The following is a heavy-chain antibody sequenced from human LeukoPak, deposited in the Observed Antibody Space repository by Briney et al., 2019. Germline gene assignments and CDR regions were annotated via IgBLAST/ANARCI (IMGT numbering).Heavy chain of an antibody. V-gene: IGHV3-33*01. CDR1: GFTFSSYG. Sequence: PGGSLRLSCAASGFTFSSYGMHWVRQAPGKGLEWVAVIWYDGSNKYYADSVKGRFTISRDNSKNTLYLQMNGLRAEDTAVYYCAREWELLSYYYGMDVWGQGTTVTVPS. D-gene: IGHD1-26*01. J-gene: IGHJ6*02. CDR2: IWYDGSNK. CDR3: AREWELLSYYYGMDV.